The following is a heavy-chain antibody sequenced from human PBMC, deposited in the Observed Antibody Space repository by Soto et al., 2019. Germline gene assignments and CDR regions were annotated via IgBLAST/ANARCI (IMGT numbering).Heavy chain of an antibody. V-gene: IGHV3-23*01. CDR3: AKDSSGSYYPEYFQH. Sequence: PGGSLSLSCAASGFTFSSYAMSWVRQAPGKGLEWVSAISGSGGSTYYADSVKGRFTISRDNSKNTLYLQMNSLRAEDTAVYYCAKDSSGSYYPEYFQHWGQGTLVTVSS. CDR2: ISGSGGST. J-gene: IGHJ1*01. D-gene: IGHD3-10*01. CDR1: GFTFSSYA.